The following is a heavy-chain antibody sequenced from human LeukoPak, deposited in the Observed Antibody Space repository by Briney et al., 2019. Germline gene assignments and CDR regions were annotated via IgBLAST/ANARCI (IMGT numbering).Heavy chain of an antibody. D-gene: IGHD3-10*01. CDR3: ATLSGGSGSYYNVGAFDI. V-gene: IGHV3-33*01. J-gene: IGHJ3*02. CDR2: IWDDGSKE. Sequence: PGGSLRLSCAASGFTFSSYGMHWVRQAPGKGLEWLALIWDDGSKEKYADSVKGRFTISRDNSKNTLYLQMNSLRAEDTAVYYCATLSGGSGSYYNVGAFDIWGQGTMVTVSS. CDR1: GFTFSSYG.